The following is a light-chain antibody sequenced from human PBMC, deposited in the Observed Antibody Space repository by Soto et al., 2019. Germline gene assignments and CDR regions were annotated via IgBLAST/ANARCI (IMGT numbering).Light chain of an antibody. CDR1: SSDVGSYNL. J-gene: IGLJ3*02. CDR3: CSYASSSSWV. V-gene: IGLV2-23*02. CDR2: EVS. Sequence: QSVLTQPASVSGSPGQSITISCTGTSSDVGSYNLVSWYQQHPGKAPKLMIYEVSERPSGVSSRFSGSKSGNTASLTISRLQADDEADYYCCSYASSSSWVFGGGTKVTVL.